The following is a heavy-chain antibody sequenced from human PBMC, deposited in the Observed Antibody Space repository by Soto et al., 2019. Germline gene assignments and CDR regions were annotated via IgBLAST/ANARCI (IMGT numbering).Heavy chain of an antibody. CDR3: AKDTRYCGGDCYAYYYYYGMDV. J-gene: IGHJ6*02. CDR2: ISYDGSNK. D-gene: IGHD2-21*02. V-gene: IGHV3-30*18. CDR1: GFTFSSYG. Sequence: QVQLVESGGGVVQPGRSLRLSCAASGFTFSSYGMHWVRQAPGKGLEWVAVISYDGSNKYYADSVKGRFTISRDNSKNSLYLQMNSLRAEDTAVYYCAKDTRYCGGDCYAYYYYYGMDVWGQGTTGTVSS.